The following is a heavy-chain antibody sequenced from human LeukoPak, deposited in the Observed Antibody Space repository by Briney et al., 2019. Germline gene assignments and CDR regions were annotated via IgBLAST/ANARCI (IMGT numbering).Heavy chain of an antibody. V-gene: IGHV3-7*01. D-gene: IGHD2-15*01. J-gene: IGHJ4*02. CDR1: GFTFSHYW. CDR2: MKEDGSQE. Sequence: GGSLRLSCAASGFTFSHYWMTWVRQAPGKGLEWVANMKEDGSQETYVDSVKGRFTISRDNAKNSLYLQMNDVRAEDTAVYYCARYSYKHDCWGQGTLVTVSS. CDR3: ARYSYKHDC.